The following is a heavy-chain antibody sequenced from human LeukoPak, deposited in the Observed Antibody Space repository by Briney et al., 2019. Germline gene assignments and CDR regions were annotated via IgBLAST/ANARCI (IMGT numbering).Heavy chain of an antibody. D-gene: IGHD2-2*02. J-gene: IGHJ6*03. V-gene: IGHV1-24*01. Sequence: AASVKVSCKVSGYILTELSIHWVRQAPGKGLEWMGSFDPENAKTMSAQTFQGRVTMTEDTSTDTAYMELRSLRSDDTAIYYCVIMSYTVVPTARIYYYMDIWGTGTTVIVSS. CDR2: FDPENAKT. CDR1: GYILTELS. CDR3: VIMSYTVVPTARIYYYMDI.